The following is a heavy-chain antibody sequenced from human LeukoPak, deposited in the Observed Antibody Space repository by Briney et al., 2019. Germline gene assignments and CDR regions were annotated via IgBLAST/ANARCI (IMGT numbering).Heavy chain of an antibody. V-gene: IGHV3-30*18. CDR2: ISYDGSNK. D-gene: IGHD4-23*01. J-gene: IGHJ4*02. CDR1: GFXFSSYG. CDR3: AKDYYGGDGFFDY. Sequence: GGSLRLSCAASGFXFSSYGMHWVRQAPGKGLEWVAVISYDGSNKYYADSVKGRFTISRDNSKNTLYLQMNSLRAEDTAVYYCAKDYYGGDGFFDYWGQGTLVTVSS.